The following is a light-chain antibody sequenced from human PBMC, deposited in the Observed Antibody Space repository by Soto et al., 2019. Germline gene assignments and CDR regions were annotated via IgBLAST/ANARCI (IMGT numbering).Light chain of an antibody. CDR1: QSVSSN. Sequence: MTQSPGTLSVSTGERATLSCRASQSVSSNLAWYQQKPGQAPRLFIYGASTRATGIPARFSGSGSGTDFTLTISSLEPEDFAVYYCQQRANWPLTFGGGTKVDI. CDR3: QQRANWPLT. J-gene: IGKJ4*01. CDR2: GAS. V-gene: IGKV3-15*01.